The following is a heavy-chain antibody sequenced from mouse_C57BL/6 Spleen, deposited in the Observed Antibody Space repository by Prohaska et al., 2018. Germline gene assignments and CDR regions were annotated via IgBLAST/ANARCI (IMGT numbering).Heavy chain of an antibody. J-gene: IGHJ1*03. D-gene: IGHD1-1*01. Sequence: EVQLQQSVAELVRPGASVKLSCTASGFNIKNTYMHWVKQRPEQGLEWIGRIDPANGNTKYAPKFQGKATITADTSSNTAYLQLSSLTSEDTAIYYCARTYYGSSYDYWYFDVWGTGTTVTVSS. CDR2: IDPANGNT. V-gene: IGHV14-3*01. CDR1: GFNIKNTY. CDR3: ARTYYGSSYDYWYFDV.